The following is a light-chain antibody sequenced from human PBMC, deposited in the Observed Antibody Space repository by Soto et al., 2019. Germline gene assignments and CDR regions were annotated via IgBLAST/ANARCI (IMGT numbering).Light chain of an antibody. CDR1: QDISNY. CDR2: DAS. V-gene: IGKV1-33*01. Sequence: DIQMTQSPSSLSASVGDRVTITCQASQDISNYLNWYQQKPGKAPKLLIYDASNLETGVPSRFSGSGSGTDFTFTISSLQPEDIATYYCQQYDNLVLTFGGGIKVEIK. CDR3: QQYDNLVLT. J-gene: IGKJ4*01.